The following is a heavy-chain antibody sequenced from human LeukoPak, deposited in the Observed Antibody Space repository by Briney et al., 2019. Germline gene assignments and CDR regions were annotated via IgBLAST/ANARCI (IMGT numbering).Heavy chain of an antibody. V-gene: IGHV4-39*01. Sequence: MSSETLSLTCTVSGGSISSSSYYWGWIRQPPGKGLEWIGSIYYSGSTYYNPSLKSRVTISVDTSKNQFSLELSSVTAADTAVYYCARQEGVVVPAASDWFDPWGQGTLVTVSS. J-gene: IGHJ5*02. CDR3: ARQEGVVVPAASDWFDP. CDR1: GGSISSSSYY. CDR2: IYYSGST. D-gene: IGHD2-2*01.